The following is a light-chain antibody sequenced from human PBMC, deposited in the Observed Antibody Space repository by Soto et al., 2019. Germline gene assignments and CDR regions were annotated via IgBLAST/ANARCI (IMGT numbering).Light chain of an antibody. CDR3: CSYAGTYTWV. J-gene: IGLJ3*02. Sequence: QSALTQPRSVSGSPGQSVTISCTGTSSDVGDYNYVSWYQRHPGKAPKLIIYDVSKRPSGVPDRFSGSKSGNTASLTVSGLQAEDEADYSCCSYAGTYTWVFGGGTKLTVL. CDR1: SSDVGDYNY. CDR2: DVS. V-gene: IGLV2-11*01.